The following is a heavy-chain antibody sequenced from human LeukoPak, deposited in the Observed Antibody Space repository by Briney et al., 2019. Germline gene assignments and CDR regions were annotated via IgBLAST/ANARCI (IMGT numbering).Heavy chain of an antibody. CDR3: ASTLRYFDPFDY. D-gene: IGHD3-9*01. Sequence: SETLSLTCTVSGYSISSGFYWGWIRQPPGKGLEWIGSIYHSGSTHYSSSLKSRVTISVDTSKNQLSLKLSSVTAADTAVYYCASTLRYFDPFDYWGQGTLVTVSS. J-gene: IGHJ4*02. CDR1: GYSISSGFY. V-gene: IGHV4-38-2*02. CDR2: IYHSGST.